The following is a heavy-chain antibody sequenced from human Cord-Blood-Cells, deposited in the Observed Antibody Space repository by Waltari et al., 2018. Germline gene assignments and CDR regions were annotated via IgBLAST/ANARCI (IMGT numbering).Heavy chain of an antibody. Sequence: QVQLQQWGAGLLKPSETLSLTCAVYGGSFSGYYWSWIRQPPGKGLEWIGEINHSGSTNYKPSLKSRVTRSVDTSKNQFSLKRSSVTAADTAVYYCARGLIAAPYYYYGMDVWGQGTTVTVSS. V-gene: IGHV4-34*01. J-gene: IGHJ6*02. D-gene: IGHD6-13*01. CDR1: GGSFSGYY. CDR3: ARGLIAAPYYYYGMDV. CDR2: INHSGST.